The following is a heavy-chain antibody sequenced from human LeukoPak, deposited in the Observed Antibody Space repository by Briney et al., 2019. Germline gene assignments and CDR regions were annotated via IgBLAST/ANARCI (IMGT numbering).Heavy chain of an antibody. CDR2: VYPADSDV. Sequence: PGQSLKISCKASGYSFSSYWIAWVRQMPGQGLEWMGIVYPADSDVRYNPSFQGQVSTSVDKSIKTSFLLLNSLKASDSAMYYCARPGQPDLGGHLPHWGQGTLVTVSS. J-gene: IGHJ1*01. CDR1: GYSFSSYW. V-gene: IGHV5-51*03. D-gene: IGHD3-16*01. CDR3: ARPGQPDLGGHLPH.